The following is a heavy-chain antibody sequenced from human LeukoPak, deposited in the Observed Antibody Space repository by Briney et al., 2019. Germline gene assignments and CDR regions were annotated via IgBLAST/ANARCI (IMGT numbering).Heavy chain of an antibody. CDR3: ARDDYDFWSGYYRSP. CDR1: GFTFKNYW. V-gene: IGHV3-7*05. D-gene: IGHD3-3*01. CDR2: IKQDGSEI. J-gene: IGHJ5*02. Sequence: PGGSLRLSCAASGFTFKNYWMSWVRQAPGKGLEWVANIKQDGSEINYVDSVKGRFTISRDNAKSSLYLQMNSLRAEDTAVYYCARDDYDFWSGYYRSPWGQGTLVTVSS.